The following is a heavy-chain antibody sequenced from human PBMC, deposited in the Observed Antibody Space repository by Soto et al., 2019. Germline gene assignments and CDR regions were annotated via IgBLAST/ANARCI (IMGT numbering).Heavy chain of an antibody. D-gene: IGHD5-18*01. CDR2: IIPIFGTA. V-gene: IGHV1-69*13. CDR3: ARESHVDTAMVPQGY. Sequence: EASVKVSCKASGGTFSSYAISWVRQAPGQGLEWMGGIIPIFGTANYAQKFQGRVTITADESTSTAYMELSSLRSEDTAVYYCARESHVDTAMVPQGYWGQGTLVTVSS. CDR1: GGTFSSYA. J-gene: IGHJ4*02.